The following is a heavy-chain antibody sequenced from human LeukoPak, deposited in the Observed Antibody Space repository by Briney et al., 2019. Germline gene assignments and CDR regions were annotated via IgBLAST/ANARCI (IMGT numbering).Heavy chain of an antibody. CDR1: GGSISSSSYY. V-gene: IGHV4-39*01. Sequence: SETLSLTCTVSGGSISSSSYYWGWIRQPPGKGLEWIGSIYYSGSTYYNPSLKSRVTISVDTSKNQFSLKLSSVTAADTAVYYCARNYDSSGLGYWGQGTLVTVSS. CDR2: IYYSGST. J-gene: IGHJ4*02. CDR3: ARNYDSSGLGY. D-gene: IGHD3-22*01.